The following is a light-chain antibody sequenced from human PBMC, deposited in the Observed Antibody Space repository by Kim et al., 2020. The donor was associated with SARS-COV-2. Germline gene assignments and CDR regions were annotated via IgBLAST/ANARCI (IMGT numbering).Light chain of an antibody. CDR2: SAS. V-gene: IGKV4-1*01. Sequence: DIVMTQSPDSLAVSLGERATINCKSSQSVLYTPANRNCLAWYQHKAGQPPKLLIYSASTRESGVPDRFTGSGSVTDFTLTISSLQAEDVAVYYCQKYIGIPPYTFGQGTKLEI. CDR3: QKYIGIPPYT. CDR1: QSVLYTPANRNC. J-gene: IGKJ2*01.